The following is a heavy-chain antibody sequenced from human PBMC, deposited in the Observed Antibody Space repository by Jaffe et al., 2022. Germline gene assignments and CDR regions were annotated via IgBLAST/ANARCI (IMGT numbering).Heavy chain of an antibody. CDR2: IYTSGST. Sequence: QVQLQESGPGLVKPSQTLSLTCTVSGGSISSGSYYWSWIRQPAGKGLEWIGRIYTSGSTNYNPSLKSRVTISVDTSKNQFSLKLSSVTAADTAVYYCARESSAKHSSGWYPEPLGWFDPWGQGTLVTVSS. J-gene: IGHJ5*02. CDR3: ARESSAKHSSGWYPEPLGWFDP. CDR1: GGSISSGSYY. D-gene: IGHD6-19*01. V-gene: IGHV4-61*02.